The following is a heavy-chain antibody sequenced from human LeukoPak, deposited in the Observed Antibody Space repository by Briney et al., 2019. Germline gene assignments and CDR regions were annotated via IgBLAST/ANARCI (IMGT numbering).Heavy chain of an antibody. Sequence: GGSLRLSCAASGFTFSSYAIHWVRQAPGEGLEWVAAISYDGSNKYYADSVKGRFTISRDNSKNTLYLQMNSLRSEDTAVYYCVREGGTAGDFWGQGTLVTVSS. CDR1: GFTFSSYA. D-gene: IGHD6-13*01. CDR3: VREGGTAGDF. J-gene: IGHJ4*02. V-gene: IGHV3-30-3*01. CDR2: ISYDGSNK.